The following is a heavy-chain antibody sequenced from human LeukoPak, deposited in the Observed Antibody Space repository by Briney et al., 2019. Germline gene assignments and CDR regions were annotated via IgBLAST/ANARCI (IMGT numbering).Heavy chain of an antibody. CDR2: INPDGGNT. CDR3: ARIRDGYNDAYDL. Sequence: ASVKVSCKASGYTFANSYIHWVRQAPGQVLEWMGLINPDGGNTNYAQNFQGRVTLTRDTSTSTVYMELSGLRSEDTAIYYCARIRDGYNDAYDLWGQGTVVTVPS. V-gene: IGHV1-46*01. CDR1: GYTFANSY. D-gene: IGHD5-24*01. J-gene: IGHJ3*01.